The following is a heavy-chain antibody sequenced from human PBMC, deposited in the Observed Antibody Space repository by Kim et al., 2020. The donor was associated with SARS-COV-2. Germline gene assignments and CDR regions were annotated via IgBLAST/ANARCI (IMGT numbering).Heavy chain of an antibody. V-gene: IGHV3-30-3*01. CDR2: ISYDGSNK. CDR3: ARDGGSGWYGAFDI. D-gene: IGHD6-19*01. CDR1: GFTFSSYA. J-gene: IGHJ3*02. Sequence: GGSLRLSCAASGFTFSSYAMHWVRQAPGKGLEWVAVISYDGSNKYYADSVKGRFTISRDNSKNTLYLQMNSLRAEDTAVYYCARDGGSGWYGAFDIWGQGTMVTVSS.